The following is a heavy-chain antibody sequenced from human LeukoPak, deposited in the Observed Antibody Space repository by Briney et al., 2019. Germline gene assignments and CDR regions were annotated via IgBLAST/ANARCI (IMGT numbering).Heavy chain of an antibody. CDR3: ATNYGGYIDY. D-gene: IGHD2-21*01. J-gene: IGHJ4*02. Sequence: GGSLRLSCAASGFTFSSYGMHWVRQAPGKGLEWVAVISYDGSNKYYAVSVKGRFTISRDNSKNTLYLQMNSLRAEDTAVYYCATNYGGYIDYWGQGTLVTISS. CDR1: GFTFSSYG. V-gene: IGHV3-30*03. CDR2: ISYDGSNK.